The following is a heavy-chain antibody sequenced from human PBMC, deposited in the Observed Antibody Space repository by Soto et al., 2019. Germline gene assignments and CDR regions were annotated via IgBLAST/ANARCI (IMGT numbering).Heavy chain of an antibody. CDR3: ARGRYGDY. CDR1: GYAFTTYG. J-gene: IGHJ4*02. V-gene: IGHV1-18*01. CDR2: ISAHNGNT. Sequence: QVHLVQSGAEVKKPGASVKVSCKGSGYAFTTYGITWVRQAPGQGLEWMGWISAHNGNTNYAQKLQGRVTVTRDTSTSTAYMELRSMGSDDTAVYYCARGRYGDYWGQGALVTVSS. D-gene: IGHD1-1*01.